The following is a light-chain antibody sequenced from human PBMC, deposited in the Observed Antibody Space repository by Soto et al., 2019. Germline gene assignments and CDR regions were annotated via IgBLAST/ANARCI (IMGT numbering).Light chain of an antibody. CDR3: QSYDSSLSGYV. CDR2: GNS. J-gene: IGLJ1*01. Sequence: QSVLTQPPSVSGAPGQRVTISCTGSSSNIGAGFDVHWYQQLPGTAPKLLLYGNSNRPSGVPDRFSGSKSGTSASLAITGLQAWDEADYYCQSYDSSLSGYVFGTGTKVTVL. CDR1: SSNIGAGFD. V-gene: IGLV1-40*01.